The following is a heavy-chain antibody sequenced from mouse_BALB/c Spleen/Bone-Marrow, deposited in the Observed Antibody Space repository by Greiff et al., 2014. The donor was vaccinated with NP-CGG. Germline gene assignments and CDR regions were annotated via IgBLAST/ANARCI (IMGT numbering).Heavy chain of an antibody. Sequence: EVQLQQSGAELVKPGASVTLSCTASGFNIKDTYMHWVKQRPEQGLEWIGRIDPANGNTKYDPKFQGKATITADTSSNTAYLQLNSLTSEDTAVYYCARYYYGTRYYFDYWGQGTTLTVSS. V-gene: IGHV14-3*02. CDR2: IDPANGNT. D-gene: IGHD1-1*01. J-gene: IGHJ2*01. CDR3: ARYYYGTRYYFDY. CDR1: GFNIKDTY.